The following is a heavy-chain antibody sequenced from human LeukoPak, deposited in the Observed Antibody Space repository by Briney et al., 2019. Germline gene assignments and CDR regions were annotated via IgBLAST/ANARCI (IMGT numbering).Heavy chain of an antibody. J-gene: IGHJ2*01. Sequence: GGSLRLSCAASGFTLTNYWMHWVRQAPGKGLVWVSCIRSDGSSTSFADSVKGRFTISRDNAKNTLYLQMNSLRAEDTAVYYCARNSPGYCGGGSCSSYWYFDLWGRGTLVTVSS. V-gene: IGHV3-74*01. CDR1: GFTLTNYW. CDR3: ARNSPGYCGGGSCSSYWYFDL. CDR2: IRSDGSST. D-gene: IGHD2-15*01.